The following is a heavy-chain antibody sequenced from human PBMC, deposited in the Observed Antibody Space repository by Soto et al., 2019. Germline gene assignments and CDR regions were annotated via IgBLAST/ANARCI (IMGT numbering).Heavy chain of an antibody. CDR1: GGSTSGYY. J-gene: IGHJ6*02. CDR3: ARRRSVGDYYYGMDG. D-gene: IGHD3-10*01. Sequence: SETLSLTCTVSGGSTSGYYWSWIRQPPGKGLEWIAYIYYSGSTSYNPSLKSRVTVSVDTSKNQLSLKLSSVTAADTAVYYCARRRSVGDYYYGMDGWGQGITVTVSS. V-gene: IGHV4-59*01. CDR2: IYYSGST.